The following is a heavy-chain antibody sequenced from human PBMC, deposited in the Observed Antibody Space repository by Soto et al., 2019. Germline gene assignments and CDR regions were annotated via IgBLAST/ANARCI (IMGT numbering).Heavy chain of an antibody. CDR1: GFTFSSYW. Sequence: EVQLVESGGGLVQPGGSLRLSCAASGFTFSSYWMHWVRQAPGKXLVWVSRINSDGSSTSYADSVKGRFTISRDNAKNTLYLQMNSLRAEDTAVYYCAREAGLYGDYLAWGQGTLVTVSS. V-gene: IGHV3-74*01. CDR3: AREAGLYGDYLA. D-gene: IGHD4-17*01. CDR2: INSDGSST. J-gene: IGHJ5*02.